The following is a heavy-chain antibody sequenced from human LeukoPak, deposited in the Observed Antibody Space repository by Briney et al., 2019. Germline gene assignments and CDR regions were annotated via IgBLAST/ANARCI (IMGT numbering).Heavy chain of an antibody. CDR3: ARVTRIVGAQGLDY. Sequence: GASVKVSCKASGYTFTGYYMHWVRPAPGQGLEWMGWINPNSGGTNYAQKFQGRVTMTRDTSISTAYMELSRLRSDDTAVYYCARVTRIVGAQGLDYWGQGTLVTVSS. CDR1: GYTFTGYY. CDR2: INPNSGGT. J-gene: IGHJ4*02. D-gene: IGHD1-26*01. V-gene: IGHV1-2*02.